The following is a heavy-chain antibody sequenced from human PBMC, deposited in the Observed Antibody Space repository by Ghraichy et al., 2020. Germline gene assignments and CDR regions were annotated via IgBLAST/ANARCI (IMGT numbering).Heavy chain of an antibody. J-gene: IGHJ4*02. D-gene: IGHD3-22*01. CDR2: MFYSGITSGST. CDR1: GGSISSFY. Sequence: SQTLSLTCTVSGGSISSFYWSWIRQPPGKGLEWIGYMFYSGITSGSTNYNPSLKSRVTTSVDTSNNQFSLKLSSVTAADTAVYYCARDRGYSDGSGFYYPLNFDNWGQGTLVTVSS. CDR3: ARDRGYSDGSGFYYPLNFDN. V-gene: IGHV4-59*01.